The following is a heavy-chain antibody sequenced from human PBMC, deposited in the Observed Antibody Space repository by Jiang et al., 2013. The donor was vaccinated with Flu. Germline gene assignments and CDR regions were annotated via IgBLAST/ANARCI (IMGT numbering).Heavy chain of an antibody. Sequence: QLVESGGGLVQPGRSLRLSCAASGFTFDDYAMHWVRQAPGKGLEWVSGISWNSGSIGYADSVKGRFTISRDNAKNSLYLQMNSLRAEDTALYYCAKDLWELLELFAFDIWGQGTMVTVSS. CDR2: ISWNSGSI. CDR3: AKDLWELLELFAFDI. J-gene: IGHJ3*02. CDR1: GFTFDDYA. D-gene: IGHD1-26*01. V-gene: IGHV3-9*01.